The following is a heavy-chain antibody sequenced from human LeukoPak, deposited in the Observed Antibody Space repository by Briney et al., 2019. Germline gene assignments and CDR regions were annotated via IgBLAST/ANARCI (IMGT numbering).Heavy chain of an antibody. D-gene: IGHD1/OR15-1a*01. CDR2: ISSSSSYI. V-gene: IGHV3-21*04. CDR3: ARAGNIRFDY. CDR1: GFTFNSYS. Sequence: PGGSLRLSCAASGFTFNSYSMNWVRQAPGKGLEWVSSISSSSSYIYYADSVKGRFTISRDNAKNSLYLQMNSLRAEDTALYYCARAGNIRFDYWGQGTLVTVSS. J-gene: IGHJ4*02.